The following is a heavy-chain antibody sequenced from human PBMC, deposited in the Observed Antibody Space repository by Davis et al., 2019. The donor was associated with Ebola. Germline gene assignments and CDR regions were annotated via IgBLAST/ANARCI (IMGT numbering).Heavy chain of an antibody. CDR1: GYSFAKFW. V-gene: IGHV5-51*01. CDR3: ARLPDRSGYQYFFDY. D-gene: IGHD3-22*01. J-gene: IGHJ4*02. CDR2: IYPDDSDT. Sequence: KVSCKGSGYSFAKFWIGWVRQMPGKGLEWMGVIYPDDSDTRYSPSFQGQVTIPADKSISTAYLQWSSLKASDTAMYYCARLPDRSGYQYFFDYWGQGTLVTVSS.